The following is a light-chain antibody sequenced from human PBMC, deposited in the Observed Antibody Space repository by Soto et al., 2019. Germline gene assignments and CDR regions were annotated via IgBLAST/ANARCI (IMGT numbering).Light chain of an antibody. J-gene: IGKJ2*01. CDR3: QQYDSYLYT. Sequence: DIPMTQSPSSLSASVGDRVTITCQASQDITDYVNWYQQKPGKAPRLLIYDAFHLETGVPSRFSGSRSGTEFTFTISGLQPEDIATYCCQQYDSYLYTFGQGTKLEIK. CDR1: QDITDY. V-gene: IGKV1-33*01. CDR2: DAF.